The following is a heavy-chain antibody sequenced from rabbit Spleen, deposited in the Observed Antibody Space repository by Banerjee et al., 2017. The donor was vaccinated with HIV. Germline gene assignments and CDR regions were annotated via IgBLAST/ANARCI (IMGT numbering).Heavy chain of an antibody. J-gene: IGHJ6*01. CDR2: INIGGGST. V-gene: IGHV1S40*01. Sequence: QSLEESGGDLVKPGASLTLTCTASGFSFSGDYVMCWVRQAPGKGLEAIACINIGGGSTWYASWAKGRFTCSKTSSTTVTLQMTSLTVADTATYFCARDTGSSFSRYGMALWGPGTLVTVS. D-gene: IGHD8-1*01. CDR1: GFSFSGDYV. CDR3: ARDTGSSFSRYGMAL.